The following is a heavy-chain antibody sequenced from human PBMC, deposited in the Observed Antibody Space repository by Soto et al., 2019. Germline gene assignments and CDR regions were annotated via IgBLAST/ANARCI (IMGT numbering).Heavy chain of an antibody. D-gene: IGHD3-3*01. CDR3: ARAGDYDFWSGYYKPWGDFDY. Sequence: SETLSLTCAVYGGSFSGYYWSWIRQPPGKGLEWIGEINHSGSTNYNPSLKSRVTISVDTSKNQFSLKLSSVTAADTAVYYCARAGDYDFWSGYYKPWGDFDYWGQGTLVTVSS. J-gene: IGHJ4*02. V-gene: IGHV4-34*01. CDR2: INHSGST. CDR1: GGSFSGYY.